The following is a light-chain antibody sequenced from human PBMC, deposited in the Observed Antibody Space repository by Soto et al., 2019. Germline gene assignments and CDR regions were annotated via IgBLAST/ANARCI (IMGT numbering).Light chain of an antibody. CDR2: GVS. J-gene: IGKJ3*01. CDR1: QSVGSTY. V-gene: IGKV3-20*01. CDR3: QQYGTSPLS. Sequence: EIALTQSPGTLSLSPGERATLSCRASQSVGSTYLAWYQQKPGQAPKLLIYGVSSRATGIPDRFSGSGSGTVFTLTISRLEPEDFAVYYCQQYGTSPLSFGPGTKVDI.